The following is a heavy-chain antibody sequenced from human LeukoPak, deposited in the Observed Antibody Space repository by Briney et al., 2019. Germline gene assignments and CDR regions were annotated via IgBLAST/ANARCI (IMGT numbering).Heavy chain of an antibody. J-gene: IGHJ4*02. CDR3: ARVGVFSSSWLLY. D-gene: IGHD6-13*01. V-gene: IGHV3-48*03. CDR2: ISRSAATI. Sequence: GGSLRLSCAGSGFTFSSYEMNWVRQAPGKGLEWVSSISRSAATIYYADSVKGRFTISRDNAKNSLYLQMNSLRAEDTAVYYCARVGVFSSSWLLYWGQGTLVTVSS. CDR1: GFTFSSYE.